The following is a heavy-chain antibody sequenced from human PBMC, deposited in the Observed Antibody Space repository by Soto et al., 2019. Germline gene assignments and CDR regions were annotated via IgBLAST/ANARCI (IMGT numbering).Heavy chain of an antibody. CDR3: ARDYGLKPAYAFDI. V-gene: IGHV3-66*01. J-gene: IGHJ3*02. CDR2: IYSGGST. D-gene: IGHD3-10*01. CDR1: GFTVSSNY. Sequence: PGGSLRLSCAASGFTVSSNYMSWVRQAPGKGLEWVSVIYSGGSTYYADSVKGRFTISRDNSKNTLYLQMNSLRAEDTAVYYCARDYGLKPAYAFDIWGQGTMVTVSS.